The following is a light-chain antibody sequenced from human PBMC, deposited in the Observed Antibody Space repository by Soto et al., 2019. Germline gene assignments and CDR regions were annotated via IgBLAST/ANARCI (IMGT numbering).Light chain of an antibody. V-gene: IGKV3-20*01. Sequence: EIVLTQSPGTLSLSPGERATLSCRASQSVSSSYLAWYQQKPGQAPRPLIYGASSRATGIPDRFSGSGSGTDFTLTISRLEPEDFAVYYCQRYGSSPLTFGGGTKVDIK. J-gene: IGKJ4*01. CDR1: QSVSSSY. CDR2: GAS. CDR3: QRYGSSPLT.